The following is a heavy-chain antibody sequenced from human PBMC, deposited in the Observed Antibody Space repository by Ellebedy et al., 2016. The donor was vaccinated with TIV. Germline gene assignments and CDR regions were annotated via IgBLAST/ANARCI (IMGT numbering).Heavy chain of an antibody. CDR2: IYHSGST. Sequence: SETLSLTXAVSGGSISSGGYSWSWIRQPPGKGLEWIGYIYHSGSTYYNPSLKSRVTISVDRSKNQFSLKLSSVTAADTAVYYCARSLWDPYIVATLGYFDYWGQGTLVTVSS. CDR1: GGSISSGGYS. J-gene: IGHJ4*02. V-gene: IGHV4-30-2*01. D-gene: IGHD5-12*01. CDR3: ARSLWDPYIVATLGYFDY.